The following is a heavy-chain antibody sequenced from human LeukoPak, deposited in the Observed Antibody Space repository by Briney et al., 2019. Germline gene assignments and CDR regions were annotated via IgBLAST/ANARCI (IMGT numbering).Heavy chain of an antibody. CDR3: ARDGNAL. V-gene: IGHV4-61*02. J-gene: IGHJ4*02. CDR1: GGSISSGSYY. CDR2: IYTSGST. Sequence: SETLSLTCTVSGGSISSGSYYWSWIRQPAGRGLEWIGRIYTSGSTNYNPSLKRRVTISIDTSKNQFSLKLRSVTAADTAVYYCARDGNALWGQGTLVTVSS. D-gene: IGHD1-1*01.